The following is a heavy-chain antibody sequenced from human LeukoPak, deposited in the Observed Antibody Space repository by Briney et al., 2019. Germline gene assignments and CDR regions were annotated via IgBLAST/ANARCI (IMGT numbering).Heavy chain of an antibody. J-gene: IGHJ6*02. D-gene: IGHD6-13*01. Sequence: GGSLRLSCAASGFTFSSYAMSWVRQAPGKGLEWVSAISGSGGSTYYADSVKGRFTISRDNSKNTLYLQMNSLRVEDTAVYYCARDGVGIAAFYGMDVWGQGTTVTVSS. CDR3: ARDGVGIAAFYGMDV. V-gene: IGHV3-23*01. CDR2: ISGSGGST. CDR1: GFTFSSYA.